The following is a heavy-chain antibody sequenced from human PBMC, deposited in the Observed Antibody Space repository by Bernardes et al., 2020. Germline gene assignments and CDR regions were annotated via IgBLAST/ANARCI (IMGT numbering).Heavy chain of an antibody. CDR1: GYTFTSYD. CDR2: MNPNSGNT. D-gene: IGHD6-6*01. J-gene: IGHJ6*04. Sequence: VKVSCKASGYTFTSYDINWVRQATGQGLEWMGWMNPNSGNTGYAQKFQGRVTMTRNTSISTAYMELSSLRSEDTAVYYCARGGLGGGSSYSYYYYGMDVWGKGTTVTVSS. CDR3: ARGGLGGGSSYSYYYYGMDV. V-gene: IGHV1-8*01.